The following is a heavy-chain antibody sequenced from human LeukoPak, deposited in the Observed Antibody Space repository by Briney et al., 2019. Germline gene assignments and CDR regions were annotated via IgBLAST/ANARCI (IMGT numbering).Heavy chain of an antibody. CDR1: GGSFSGYY. V-gene: IGHV4-34*01. CDR2: INHSGST. J-gene: IGHJ4*02. CDR3: ASGDGYKIDY. Sequence: SETLSLTCAVYGGSFSGYYWSWIRQPPGKGLEWIGEINHSGSTNYNPSLKSRVTISVDTSKNQFSLKLSSVTAADTAVYYCASGDGYKIDYWGQGTLVTVSS. D-gene: IGHD5-24*01.